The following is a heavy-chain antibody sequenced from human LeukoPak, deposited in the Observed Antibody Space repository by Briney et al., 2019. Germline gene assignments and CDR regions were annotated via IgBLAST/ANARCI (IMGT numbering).Heavy chain of an antibody. Sequence: GGSLRLSCAASGFTFSSYAMSWVRQAPGKGLEWVSAISGSGGSTYYADSVKGRFTISRDNSKNTLYLQMNSLRAEDTAVYYCAKDIKEWIQLLGDFDYWGQGTLVTVSS. CDR1: GFTFSSYA. V-gene: IGHV3-23*01. D-gene: IGHD5-18*01. CDR2: ISGSGGST. J-gene: IGHJ4*02. CDR3: AKDIKEWIQLLGDFDY.